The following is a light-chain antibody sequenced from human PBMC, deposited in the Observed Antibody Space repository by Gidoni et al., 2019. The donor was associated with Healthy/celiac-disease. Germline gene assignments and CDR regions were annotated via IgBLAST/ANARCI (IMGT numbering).Light chain of an antibody. J-gene: IGKJ1*01. CDR1: QSISSW. CDR3: QQYNSYLGT. Sequence: DIQMTQSPSTLSASEGDRVTITCRASQSISSWLAWYQQKPGKAPKLLIDKATSLESGVPSRFSGSGSGTEFTLTISSLQPDDFATYYCQQYNSYLGTFGQGTKVEIK. V-gene: IGKV1-5*03. CDR2: KAT.